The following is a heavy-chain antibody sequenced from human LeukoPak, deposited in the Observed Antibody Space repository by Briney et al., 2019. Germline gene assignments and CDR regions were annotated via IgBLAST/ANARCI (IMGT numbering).Heavy chain of an antibody. Sequence: SVKVSCKASGGTFSSYAISWVRQAPGQGLEWMGRIIPIFGIANYAQKFQGRVTITADKSTSTAYMELSSLRSEDTAVHYCARVVGIAAPNYYYGMDVWGQGTTVTVSS. CDR2: IIPIFGIA. D-gene: IGHD6-13*01. CDR3: ARVVGIAAPNYYYGMDV. CDR1: GGTFSSYA. V-gene: IGHV1-69*04. J-gene: IGHJ6*02.